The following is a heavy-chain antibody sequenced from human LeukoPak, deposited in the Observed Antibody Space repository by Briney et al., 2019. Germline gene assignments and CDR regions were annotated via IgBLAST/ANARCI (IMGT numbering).Heavy chain of an antibody. V-gene: IGHV3-30*18. CDR2: ISYDGSNK. CDR3: AKEALVVVAATRSPPFDY. Sequence: TGGPLRLSCAASGFTFSSYGMHWVRQAPGKGLEWVAVISYDGSNKYYADSVKGRFTTYSDNSKNTLYLQMNSLRAEDTAVYYCAKEALVVVAATRSPPFDYWGQGTLVTVSS. D-gene: IGHD2-15*01. J-gene: IGHJ4*02. CDR1: GFTFSSYG.